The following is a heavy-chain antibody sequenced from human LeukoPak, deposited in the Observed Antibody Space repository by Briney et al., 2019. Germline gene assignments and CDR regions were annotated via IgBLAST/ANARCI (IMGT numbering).Heavy chain of an antibody. D-gene: IGHD6-19*01. Sequence: PGGSLRLSCAASGFTFSSYSMSWVRQAPGKGLEWVANIKQDGNEKYYVDSVKGRFTISRDNAKNSLYLQMNSLRAEDTAVYYCARTGGSSGWYSPALLKYYFDYWGQGTLVTVSS. CDR2: IKQDGNEK. V-gene: IGHV3-7*01. J-gene: IGHJ4*02. CDR3: ARTGGSSGWYSPALLKYYFDY. CDR1: GFTFSSYS.